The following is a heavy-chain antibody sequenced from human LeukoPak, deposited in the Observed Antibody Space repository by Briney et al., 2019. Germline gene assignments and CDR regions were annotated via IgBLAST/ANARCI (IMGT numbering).Heavy chain of an antibody. J-gene: IGHJ6*03. CDR1: GFTLSSYA. Sequence: GGSLRLSCAASGFTLSSYAMHWVRQAPGKGLEYVSAISKNGGNTYYANSVKGRFSISRNNSKNLLYLQTGSLRTEDMAGYYCARVGEGRYYQYYYMDVWGKGTTVTVSS. V-gene: IGHV3-64*01. CDR2: ISKNGGNT. D-gene: IGHD1-26*01. CDR3: ARVGEGRYYQYYYMDV.